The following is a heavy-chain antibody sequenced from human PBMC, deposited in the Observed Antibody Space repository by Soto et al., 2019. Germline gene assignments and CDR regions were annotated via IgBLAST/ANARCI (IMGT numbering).Heavy chain of an antibody. J-gene: IGHJ4*02. Sequence: SETLSLTCPVSGYSISIGNYWGWIRQPPGKRLEWIGSIYQSGSTYYNPSLMSRATISVDTSKNQFSLKLSSVTAADTAVYYCARVLGAPLYYFDYWGQGILVTVSS. V-gene: IGHV4-38-2*02. CDR3: ARVLGAPLYYFDY. D-gene: IGHD1-26*01. CDR2: IYQSGST. CDR1: GYSISIGNY.